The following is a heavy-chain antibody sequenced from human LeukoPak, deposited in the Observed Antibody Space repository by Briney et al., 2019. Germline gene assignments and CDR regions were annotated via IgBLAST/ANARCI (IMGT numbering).Heavy chain of an antibody. CDR2: IYYSGST. J-gene: IGHJ5*02. D-gene: IGHD1-20*01. Sequence: KSSQTLSLTCTVSGGSISSGDYYWRWIRQPPGKGLEWIANIYYSGSTYYNPSLKSRVTISVDTSKNQFSLKLSSVTAADTAVYYCARDRRGITGTTVWFDPWGQGTLVTVSS. CDR1: GGSISSGDYY. V-gene: IGHV4-30-4*08. CDR3: ARDRRGITGTTVWFDP.